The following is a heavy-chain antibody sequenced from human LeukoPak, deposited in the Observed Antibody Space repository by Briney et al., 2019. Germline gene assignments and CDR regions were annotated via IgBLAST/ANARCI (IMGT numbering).Heavy chain of an antibody. CDR3: ARETTAVGFDY. J-gene: IGHJ4*02. Sequence: GGSLRLSCAASGFTFSNYNMNWVRQAPGKGLKWVSHISNSGTIYYLDSVKGRFTISRDNAKNSLSLQMNSLRAEDTAVYYCARETTAVGFDYWGQGALVSVSS. CDR1: GFTFSNYN. V-gene: IGHV3-48*01. CDR2: ISNSGTI. D-gene: IGHD1-26*01.